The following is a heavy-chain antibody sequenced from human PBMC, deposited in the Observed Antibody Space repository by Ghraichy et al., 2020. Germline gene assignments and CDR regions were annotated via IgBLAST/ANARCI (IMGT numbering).Heavy chain of an antibody. D-gene: IGHD1-26*01. V-gene: IGHV3-30*04. CDR2: ISYAGHSY. J-gene: IGHJ4*02. CDR3: AGAGSDTRYYFDF. Sequence: LSLTCAASGFTFSAYAMHWVGQAPGKGLEWVALISYAGHSYYSTDSVKGRFTISRDNSNNTVYLQMNNLGPEDTAVYYCAGAGSDTRYYFDFWGQGTLVTVSS. CDR1: GFTFSAYA.